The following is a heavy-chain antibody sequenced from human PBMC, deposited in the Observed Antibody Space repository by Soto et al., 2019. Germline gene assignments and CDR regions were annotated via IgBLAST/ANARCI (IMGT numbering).Heavy chain of an antibody. V-gene: IGHV1-18*01. CDR1: GYTFTSYG. D-gene: IGHD6-19*01. J-gene: IGHJ6*02. CDR2: ISAYNGNT. Sequence: QVQLVQSGAEVKKPGASVKVSCKASGYTFTSYGISWVRQAPGQGLEWMGWISAYNGNTSYAQKLQARVPMTPDTSARTAYMEMRSLRSDDTAVYYFARAVVCYYGIDVWGQGTTVTVSS. CDR3: ARAVVCYYGIDV.